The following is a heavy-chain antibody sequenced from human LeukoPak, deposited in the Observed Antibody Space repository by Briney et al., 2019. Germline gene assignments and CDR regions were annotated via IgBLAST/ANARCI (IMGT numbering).Heavy chain of an antibody. J-gene: IGHJ4*02. D-gene: IGHD4-23*01. V-gene: IGHV3-23*05. CDR3: ARRVLGAVGYFDY. CDR2: VSSSGSDT. Sequence: GGSLRLSCAASGFIFTTYAMGWVRQLPGKGLEWVSSVSSSGSDTYYTSSVKGRFAISRDNSKNTLYLQVNSLRVEDTAVYYCARRVLGAVGYFDYWGQGALVTVSS. CDR1: GFIFTTYA.